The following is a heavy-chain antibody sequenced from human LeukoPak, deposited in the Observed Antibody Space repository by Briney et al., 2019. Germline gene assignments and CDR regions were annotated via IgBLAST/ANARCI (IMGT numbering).Heavy chain of an antibody. J-gene: IGHJ3*02. CDR2: IYTSGST. D-gene: IGHD1-26*01. V-gene: IGHV4-61*02. Sequence: PSGTLSLTCTVSGGSISSGSYYWSWIRQPAGKGLEWIGRIYTSGSTNYNPSLKSRVTISVDTSKNQFSLKLSSVTAADTAVYYCARAGGSYRSYAFDIWGQGTMVTVSS. CDR3: ARAGGSYRSYAFDI. CDR1: GGSISSGSYY.